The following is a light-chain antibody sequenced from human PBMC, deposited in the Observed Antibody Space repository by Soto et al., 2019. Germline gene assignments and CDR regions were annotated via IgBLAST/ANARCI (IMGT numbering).Light chain of an antibody. CDR1: QSVSSY. CDR2: DAS. CDR3: QQRSNWPIT. J-gene: IGKJ1*01. Sequence: EIVLTQSPAPLSLSPGERATLSCRASQSVSSYLAWYQQKPGQAPRLLIYDASNRATGIPARFSGSGSGTDFTLTISRLEPEDVAVYYCQQRSNWPITLGQGTKVDIK. V-gene: IGKV3-11*01.